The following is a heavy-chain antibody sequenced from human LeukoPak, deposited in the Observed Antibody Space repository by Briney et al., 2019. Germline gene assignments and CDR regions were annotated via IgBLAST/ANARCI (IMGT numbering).Heavy chain of an antibody. Sequence: PGGSLRLSCAASGFTFSSYGMHWVRQAQGKGLEWVAFIRYDGSNKYYADSVKGRFTISRDNSKNTLYLQLNRLRAEDTAAYYCAKVGVAGIDYWGQGTLVTVSS. CDR3: AKVGVAGIDY. J-gene: IGHJ4*02. CDR2: IRYDGSNK. D-gene: IGHD6-19*01. V-gene: IGHV3-30*02. CDR1: GFTFSSYG.